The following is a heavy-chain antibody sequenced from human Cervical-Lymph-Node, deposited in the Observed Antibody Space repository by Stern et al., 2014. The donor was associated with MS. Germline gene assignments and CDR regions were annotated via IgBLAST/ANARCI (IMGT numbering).Heavy chain of an antibody. J-gene: IGHJ3*02. CDR1: GFTFDDYA. CDR2: ISWNGSSR. D-gene: IGHD3-16*02. CDR3: AKTLGRSYHDPFDM. Sequence: VQLVQSGGGLVQPGRSLRVSCVASGFTFDDYAMHWVRQAPGQGLEWVSGISWNGSSRNSAQPVQGRVTIAKDNPKNTLLLQMSSLRPEDTAFYYCAKTLGRSYHDPFDMWGQGTMVIVSS. V-gene: IGHV3-9*01.